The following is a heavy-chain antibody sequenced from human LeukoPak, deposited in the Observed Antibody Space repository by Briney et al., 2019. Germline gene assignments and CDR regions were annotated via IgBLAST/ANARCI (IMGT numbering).Heavy chain of an antibody. CDR1: GFTFSSYE. D-gene: IGHD3-10*01. Sequence: PGGSLRLSCVASGFTFSSYEMNWVRQAPGKGLEWVSYISSSGSTIYYADSVKGRFTISRDNAKNSLYLQMNSLRAEDTAVYYCARESITMVRGVTPYYYYYGMDVWGKGTTVTVSS. CDR3: ARESITMVRGVTPYYYYYGMDV. CDR2: ISSSGSTI. J-gene: IGHJ6*04. V-gene: IGHV3-48*03.